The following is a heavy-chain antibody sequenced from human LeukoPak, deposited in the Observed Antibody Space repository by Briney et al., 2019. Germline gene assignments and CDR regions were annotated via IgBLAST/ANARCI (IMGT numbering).Heavy chain of an antibody. D-gene: IGHD5-24*01. V-gene: IGHV3-66*02. CDR1: GFTVSSNY. CDR2: IYSGGST. J-gene: IGHJ4*02. Sequence: GGSPRLSCAASGFTVSSNYMSWVRQAPGKGLEWVSVIYSGGSTYYADSVKGRFTISRDNSKNTLYLQMNSLRAEDTAVYYCARIEMATSHFDYWGQGTLVTVSS. CDR3: ARIEMATSHFDY.